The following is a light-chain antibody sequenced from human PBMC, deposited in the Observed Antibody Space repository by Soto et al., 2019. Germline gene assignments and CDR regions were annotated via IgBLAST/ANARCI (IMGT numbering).Light chain of an antibody. CDR2: GAS. V-gene: IGKV3D-15*01. J-gene: IGKJ3*01. Sequence: EIVMTQSPATLSVSPMEIATLSCRASQSVSSNLAWYQQKPGQAPRLLIYGASTRATGIPARFSGSGSGTEFTLTISSLQSEDFAVYYCQQYNNWPITFGPGTKVDIK. CDR3: QQYNNWPIT. CDR1: QSVSSN.